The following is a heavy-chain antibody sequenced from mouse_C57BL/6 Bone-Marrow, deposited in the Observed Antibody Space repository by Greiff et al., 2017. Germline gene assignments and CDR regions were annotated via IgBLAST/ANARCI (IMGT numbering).Heavy chain of an antibody. J-gene: IGHJ2*01. CDR1: GYTFTSYW. CDR2: IHPNSGST. V-gene: IGHV1-64*01. Sequence: QVQLQQPGAELVKPGASVKLSCKASGYTFTSYWMHWVKQRPGQGLEWIGMIHPNSGSTNYNEKFKSKATLTVAKSSSTAYMQLSSLTSEDSAVYYCARAITTVVEGTKDYWGQGTTLTVSS. CDR3: ARAITTVVEGTKDY. D-gene: IGHD1-1*01.